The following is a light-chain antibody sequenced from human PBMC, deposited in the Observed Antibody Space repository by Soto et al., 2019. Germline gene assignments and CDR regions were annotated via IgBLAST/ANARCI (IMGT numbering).Light chain of an antibody. CDR2: GAS. CDR3: QQYGSSPRT. V-gene: IGKV3-20*01. J-gene: IGKJ1*01. Sequence: EIVLTQSASSLSWSPGERATLSCGASQSVNYYLAWYQQKPGQAPRLLIYGASSRATGIPDRFSGSGYGTDFTLTISRLETEDFAVYYCQQYGSSPRTFGQGTKVDIK. CDR1: QSVNYY.